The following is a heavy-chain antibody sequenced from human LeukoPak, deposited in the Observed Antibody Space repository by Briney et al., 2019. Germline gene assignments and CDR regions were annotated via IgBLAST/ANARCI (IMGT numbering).Heavy chain of an antibody. CDR1: GFTFSSYA. J-gene: IGHJ4*02. V-gene: IGHV3-23*01. Sequence: GGSLRLSCAASGFTFSSYAMSWVRQAPGKGLEWVSAISGSGGSTYYADSVKGRFTISRDNSKNTLYLQMNSLRAEDTAVYYCAKWLGGWFLSSMYYFDYWGEGTLVTVSS. D-gene: IGHD3-10*01. CDR2: ISGSGGST. CDR3: AKWLGGWFLSSMYYFDY.